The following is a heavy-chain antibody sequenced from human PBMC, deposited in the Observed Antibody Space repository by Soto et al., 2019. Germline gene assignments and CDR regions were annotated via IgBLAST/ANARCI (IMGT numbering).Heavy chain of an antibody. V-gene: IGHV3-7*01. CDR2: VKQDGREK. D-gene: IGHD3-10*01. Sequence: EVQLVESGGDLVQPGGSLRLSCEASGFTFSSYWMHWVRQAPGKGLEWVANVKQDGREKYYLDSVKGRFTISRDNAKNSLYLQMNSLRVEDTAVYYCARTSGINYWGQGTLVTVSS. CDR1: GFTFSSYW. CDR3: ARTSGINY. J-gene: IGHJ4*02.